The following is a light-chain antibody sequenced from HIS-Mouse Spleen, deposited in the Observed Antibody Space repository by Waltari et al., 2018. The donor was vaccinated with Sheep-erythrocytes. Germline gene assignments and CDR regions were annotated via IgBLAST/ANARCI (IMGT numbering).Light chain of an antibody. CDR2: DVS. J-gene: IGLJ2*01. V-gene: IGLV2-11*01. CDR3: CSYAGSYTLV. CDR1: SSDVGGYNY. Sequence: QSALTQPRSVSGSPGQSVTISCTGTSSDVGGYNYVSWYQQHPGTAPQLMIYDVSKRPSGGPDRGSGSKSGNTASLTISGLQAEDEADYYCCSYAGSYTLVFGGGTKLTVL.